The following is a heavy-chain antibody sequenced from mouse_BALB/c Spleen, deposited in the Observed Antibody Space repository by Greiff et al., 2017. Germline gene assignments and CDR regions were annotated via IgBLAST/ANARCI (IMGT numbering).Heavy chain of an antibody. Sequence: EVQLQESGGGLVQPGGSMKLSCAASGFTFSDAWMDWVRQSPEKGLEWVAEIRSEANNHATYYAESVQGRVTISSDDSKSSVYLQMNSLRAEDTGIYDCTWRYGSSGFAYWGQGTLVTVSA. V-gene: IGHV6-6*01. CDR3: TWRYGSSGFAY. CDR1: GFTFSDAW. CDR2: IRSEANNHAT. D-gene: IGHD1-1*01. J-gene: IGHJ3*01.